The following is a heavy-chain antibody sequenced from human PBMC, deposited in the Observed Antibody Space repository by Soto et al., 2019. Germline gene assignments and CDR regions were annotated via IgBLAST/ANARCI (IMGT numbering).Heavy chain of an antibody. J-gene: IGHJ4*02. D-gene: IGHD3-22*01. Sequence: ASVKVSCKASGYTLTELSMHWVRQAPGKGLEWMGGFDPEDGETIYAQKFQGRVTMTEDTSTDTAYMELSSLRSEDTAVYYCATETPRNYYDSSPFDYWGQGTLVTVSS. CDR2: FDPEDGET. CDR1: GYTLTELS. CDR3: ATETPRNYYDSSPFDY. V-gene: IGHV1-24*01.